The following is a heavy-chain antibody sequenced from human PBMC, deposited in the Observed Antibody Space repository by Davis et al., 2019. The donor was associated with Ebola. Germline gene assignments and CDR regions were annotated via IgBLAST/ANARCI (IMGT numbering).Heavy chain of an antibody. J-gene: IGHJ6*02. CDR2: MNPNSGNT. V-gene: IGHV1-8*01. Sequence: AASVKVSCKASGYTFTSYDINWVRQATGQGLEWMGWMNPNSGNTGYAQKFQGRVTMTRDTSTSTVYMELSSLRSEDTAVYYCARGPHSSGYPHYYGMDVWGQGTTVTVSS. CDR3: ARGPHSSGYPHYYGMDV. D-gene: IGHD3-22*01. CDR1: GYTFTSYD.